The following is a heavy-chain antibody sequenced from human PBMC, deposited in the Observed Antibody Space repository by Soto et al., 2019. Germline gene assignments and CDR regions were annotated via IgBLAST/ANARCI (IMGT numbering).Heavy chain of an antibody. Sequence: PSETLSLTCAVYGGSFSGYYWSWIRQPPGKGLEWIGEINHSGSTNYNPSLKSRVTISVDTSKNQFSLKLSSVTAADTAVYYCARKAVYGGPSYSSSWYYFDYWGQGTLVTVSS. J-gene: IGHJ4*02. CDR1: GGSFSGYY. D-gene: IGHD6-13*01. V-gene: IGHV4-34*01. CDR2: INHSGST. CDR3: ARKAVYGGPSYSSSWYYFDY.